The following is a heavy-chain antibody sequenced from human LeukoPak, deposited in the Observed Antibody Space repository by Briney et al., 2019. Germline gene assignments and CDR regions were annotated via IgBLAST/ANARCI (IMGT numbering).Heavy chain of an antibody. CDR1: GFTFSSYA. V-gene: IGHV3-23*01. CDR3: AKDRVGAKSTRMPDWFDP. J-gene: IGHJ5*02. D-gene: IGHD2-2*01. Sequence: GGSLRLSCAASGFTFSSYAMSWVRQAPGKGLEWALAISGSGGSTYYADSVKGRFTISRDNSKNTLYLQMNSLRAEDTAVYYCAKDRVGAKSTRMPDWFDPWGQGTLVTVSS. CDR2: ISGSGGST.